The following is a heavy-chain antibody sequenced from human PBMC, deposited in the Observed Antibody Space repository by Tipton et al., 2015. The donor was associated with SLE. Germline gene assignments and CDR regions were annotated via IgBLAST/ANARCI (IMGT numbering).Heavy chain of an antibody. CDR3: ARVPPEGQQSVY. J-gene: IGHJ4*02. V-gene: IGHV4-4*07. CDR1: GGSIRSYY. CDR2: VYTGGAT. Sequence: TLSLTCTVSGGSIRSYYWTWVRQPAGKGLEWIGHVYTGGATTYNPSLESRVTISLDTSKNQFSLKLSSVTAADTAVYYCARVPPEGQQSVYWGQGTLVTVSS. D-gene: IGHD6-13*01.